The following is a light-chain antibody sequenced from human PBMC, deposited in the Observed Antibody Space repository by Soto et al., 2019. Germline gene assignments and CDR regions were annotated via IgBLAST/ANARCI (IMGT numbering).Light chain of an antibody. CDR2: GVS. CDR1: QSISSS. V-gene: IGKV3-20*01. CDR3: QHFGNSLYT. Sequence: EVVLTQSPGTLSLSPGERATLSCRASQSISSSLAWYQQKPGQAPRLLIYGVSSRATGVPDRFSGSGSGTDFTLTISRVEPEDFAVYYCQHFGNSLYTFGQGTKVDIK. J-gene: IGKJ2*01.